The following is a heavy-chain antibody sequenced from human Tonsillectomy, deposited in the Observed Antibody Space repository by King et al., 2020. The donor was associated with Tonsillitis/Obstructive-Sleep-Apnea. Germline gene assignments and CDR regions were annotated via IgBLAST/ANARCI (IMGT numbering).Heavy chain of an antibody. CDR2: IDPSDFYT. V-gene: IGHV5-10-1*01. Sequence: ISWVRQMPGKGLEWMGRIDPSDFYTNYSPSFQGHVTISADKSISTAYLQWSILEASETAMYYCARPPFDLWGQGTMVTVSS. J-gene: IGHJ3*01. CDR3: ARPPFDL.